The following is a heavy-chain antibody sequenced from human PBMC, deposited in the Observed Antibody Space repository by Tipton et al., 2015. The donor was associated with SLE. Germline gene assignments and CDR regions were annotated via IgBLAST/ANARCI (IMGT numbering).Heavy chain of an antibody. CDR2: VYYSGFT. CDR1: GGSISSSSFY. J-gene: IGHJ4*02. CDR3: ARSLGMGFCSGGDCFEPFDL. D-gene: IGHD2-21*02. Sequence: TLSLTCTVSGGSISSSSFYWGWIRQTPGKGLEWIGGVYYSGFTYYTPSLKSRVTISLDMSENQFSLRLTSVTVVDTAVYFCARSLGMGFCSGGDCFEPFDLWGQGTLVSVSS. V-gene: IGHV4-39*07.